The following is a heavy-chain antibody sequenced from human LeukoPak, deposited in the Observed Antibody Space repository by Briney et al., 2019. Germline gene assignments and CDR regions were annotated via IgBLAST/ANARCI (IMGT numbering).Heavy chain of an antibody. CDR3: ASSRDGYNTIEN. D-gene: IGHD5-24*01. CDR2: IIPIFGTA. V-gene: IGHV1-69*05. Sequence: ASVKVSCKASGGTFSSYAISWVRQAPGQGLEWMGGIIPIFGTASYAQKFQGRVTMTRDTSTSTVYMELSSLRSEDTAVYYCASSRDGYNTIENWGQGTLVTVSS. J-gene: IGHJ4*02. CDR1: GGTFSSYA.